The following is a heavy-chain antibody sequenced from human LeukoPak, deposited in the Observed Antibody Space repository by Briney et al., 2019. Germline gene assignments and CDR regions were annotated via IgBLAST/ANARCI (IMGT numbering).Heavy chain of an antibody. CDR2: IYYSGST. V-gene: IGHV4-59*08. CDR3: ARHRYYYDSSGYYGNNWFDP. D-gene: IGHD3-22*01. CDR1: GGSISSYY. Sequence: SETLSLTCTVSGGSISSYYWSWIRQPPGKGLEWIGYIYYSGSTNYNPSLKSRVTISVDTSKNQFSLKLCSVTAADTAVYYCARHRYYYDSSGYYGNNWFDPWGQGTLVTVSS. J-gene: IGHJ5*02.